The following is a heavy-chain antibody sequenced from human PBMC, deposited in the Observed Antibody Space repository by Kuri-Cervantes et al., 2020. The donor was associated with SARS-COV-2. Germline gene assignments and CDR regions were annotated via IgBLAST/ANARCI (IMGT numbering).Heavy chain of an antibody. CDR1: GFALSNYA. V-gene: IGHV3-30-3*01. CDR3: ARDGQWLEPGYYFDY. D-gene: IGHD6-19*01. Sequence: GESLKISCAASGFALSNYAMHWVRQAPGKGLEWVALNSYDGNNKHYADSVKGRFTISRDNSKNTLYLQMNSLRAEDTAVYYCARDGQWLEPGYYFDYWGQGTLVTVSS. J-gene: IGHJ4*02. CDR2: NSYDGNNK.